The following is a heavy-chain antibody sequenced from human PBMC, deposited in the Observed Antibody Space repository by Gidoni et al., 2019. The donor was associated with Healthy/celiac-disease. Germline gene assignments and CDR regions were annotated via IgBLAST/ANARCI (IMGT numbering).Heavy chain of an antibody. CDR3: ARDSPGGNDYGDYVRVTMDV. Sequence: QVQLVQSGAEVKKPGSSVKVSCKASGGTFSSYALSWVRQAPGQGLEWMGRIIPILGIANYAQKFQGRVTITADKSTSTAYMELSSLRSEDTAVYYCARDSPGGNDYGDYVRVTMDVWGQGTTVTVSS. D-gene: IGHD4-17*01. J-gene: IGHJ6*02. V-gene: IGHV1-69*04. CDR2: IIPILGIA. CDR1: GGTFSSYA.